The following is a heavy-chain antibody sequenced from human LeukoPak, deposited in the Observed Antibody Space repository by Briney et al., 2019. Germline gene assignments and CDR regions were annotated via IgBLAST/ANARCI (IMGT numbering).Heavy chain of an antibody. CDR1: GYTFTTYA. CDR3: ARAPFIAAAGIFDY. Sequence: ASVKVSCKASGYTFTTYAVHWVRQAPGQRLEWMGWINAGNGNTKYSQKFQGRVTITRDTSASTAYMELSSLRSEDTAVYYCARAPFIAAAGIFDYWGQGTLVTVSS. V-gene: IGHV1-3*01. D-gene: IGHD6-13*01. CDR2: INAGNGNT. J-gene: IGHJ4*02.